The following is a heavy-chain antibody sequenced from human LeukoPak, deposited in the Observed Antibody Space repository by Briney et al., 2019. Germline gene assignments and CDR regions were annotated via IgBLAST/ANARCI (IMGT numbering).Heavy chain of an antibody. CDR1: GYTFTDYY. V-gene: IGHV1-2*02. CDR2: INPNDGGT. Sequence: EASVKISCKASGYTFTDYYIHWVRQAPGQGLEWMGWINPNDGGTNFAQNFQGRVTMTSDTSIGTAYMELTGLRSDDTAVYYCARVKIQLWSRGSSWLDSWGQGTLVTVSS. D-gene: IGHD5-18*01. CDR3: ARVKIQLWSRGSSWLDS. J-gene: IGHJ5*01.